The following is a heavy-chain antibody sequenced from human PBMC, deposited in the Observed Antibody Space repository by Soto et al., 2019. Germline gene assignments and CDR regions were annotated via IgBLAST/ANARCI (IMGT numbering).Heavy chain of an antibody. Sequence: QVQLVESGGGVVQPGRSLRLSCAASGFTFSSYGMHWVRQAPGKGLEWVAVIWYDGSNKYYADSVKGRFTISRDNSKNTLYLQMNSLRAEDTAVYYCAREEGGYNYYGMDVWGQGITVTVSS. CDR3: AREEGGYNYYGMDV. CDR1: GFTFSSYG. D-gene: IGHD2-15*01. J-gene: IGHJ6*02. V-gene: IGHV3-33*01. CDR2: IWYDGSNK.